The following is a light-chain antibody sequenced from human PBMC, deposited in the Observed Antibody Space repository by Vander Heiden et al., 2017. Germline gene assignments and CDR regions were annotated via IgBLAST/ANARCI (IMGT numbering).Light chain of an antibody. V-gene: IGLV3-10*01. Sequence: SYELTQPPPVSVSPGQTARITCSGDALPKKYAFWYQQKSGQAPVLVIYDDNKRPSGIPDRFSGSSSGTMATLTISGAQAEDEADYYCYSTDSGGYQRVFGGGTKLTVL. CDR1: ALPKKY. CDR3: YSTDSGGYQRV. CDR2: DDN. J-gene: IGLJ3*02.